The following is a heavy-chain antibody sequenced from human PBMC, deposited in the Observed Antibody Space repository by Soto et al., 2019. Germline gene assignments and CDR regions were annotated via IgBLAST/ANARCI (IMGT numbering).Heavy chain of an antibody. CDR1: GFNFDDYA. CDR2: ISWNSGSI. CDR3: AKPSYDSSGYYYYFDY. D-gene: IGHD3-22*01. Sequence: GGSLRLSCAASGFNFDDYAMHWVRQAPGKGLEWVSGISWNSGSIGYADSVKGRFTISRDNAKNSLYLQMNSLRAEDTALYYCAKPSYDSSGYYYYFDYWGQGTLVTVSS. J-gene: IGHJ4*02. V-gene: IGHV3-9*01.